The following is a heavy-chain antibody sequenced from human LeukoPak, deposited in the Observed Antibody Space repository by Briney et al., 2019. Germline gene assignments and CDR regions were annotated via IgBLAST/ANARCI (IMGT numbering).Heavy chain of an antibody. Sequence: SETLSLTCSVSGVSTNSGVSYWGWGRPPPGKGLEWVGTIYYSGSAGSTYYTPSLTSPVTISVGTSTNQSPLNLSSVTAADAAIYYRARQLYDKTGRPLDSWGQGTLVTVSS. CDR2: IYYSGSAGST. V-gene: IGHV4-39*01. CDR3: ARQLYDKTGRPLDS. CDR1: GVSTNSGVSY. D-gene: IGHD2-8*01. J-gene: IGHJ4*02.